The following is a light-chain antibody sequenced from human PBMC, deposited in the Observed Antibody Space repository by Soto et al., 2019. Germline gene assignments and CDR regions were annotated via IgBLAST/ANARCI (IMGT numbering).Light chain of an antibody. CDR2: DVS. CDR1: QSFSTW. J-gene: IGKJ1*01. Sequence: DIQMTQSPSTLSASVGDRVTITCRASQSFSTWLAWYQQKPGKAPKLLIYDVSNLGSGVPSRFSGSGSGTEFALTISSLQPEDFATYYCQQYYNYSRTFGQGTKVDIX. CDR3: QQYYNYSRT. V-gene: IGKV1-5*01.